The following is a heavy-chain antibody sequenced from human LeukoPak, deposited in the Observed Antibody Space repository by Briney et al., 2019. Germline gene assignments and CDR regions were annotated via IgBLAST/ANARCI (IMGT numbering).Heavy chain of an antibody. V-gene: IGHV4-59*08. J-gene: IGHJ4*02. CDR2: IYYSGST. D-gene: IGHD2-15*01. Sequence: PSETLSLTCTVSDASISSYSWSWIRQPPGKGLEWIGYIYYSGSTDSNPSLKSRVTISVDTSKNHISLKLSSVTAADTALYYCARTYCRGGSCHFDYWGQGTLVTVSS. CDR3: ARTYCRGGSCHFDY. CDR1: DASISSYS.